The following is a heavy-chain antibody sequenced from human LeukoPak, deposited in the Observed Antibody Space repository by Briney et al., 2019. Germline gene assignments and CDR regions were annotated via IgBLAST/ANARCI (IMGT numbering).Heavy chain of an antibody. CDR2: INPNSGGT. V-gene: IGHV1-2*06. CDR1: GYTFTGYY. CDR3: ARDRELWFGELLSSIIDY. D-gene: IGHD3-10*01. J-gene: IGHJ4*02. Sequence: ASVKVSCKASGYTFTGYYMHWVRQAPGQGLEWMGRINPNSGGTNYAQKFQGRVTMTRDTSISTAYMELSRLRSDDTAVYYCARDRELWFGELLSSIIDYWGQGTVVTVYS.